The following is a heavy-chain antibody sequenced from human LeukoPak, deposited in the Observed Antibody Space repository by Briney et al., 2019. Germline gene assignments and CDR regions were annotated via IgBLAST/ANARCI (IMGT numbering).Heavy chain of an antibody. V-gene: IGHV1-2*02. D-gene: IGHD3-16*02. CDR3: ARGAYYDYVWGSYRHAFDI. Sequence: VASVKVSCKASGYTFTGYYMHWVRQAPGQGLGWMGWINPNSGGTNYAQKFQGRVTMTRDTSISTAYMELSRLRSDDTAVYYCARGAYYDYVWGSYRHAFDIWGQGTMVTVSS. J-gene: IGHJ3*02. CDR2: INPNSGGT. CDR1: GYTFTGYY.